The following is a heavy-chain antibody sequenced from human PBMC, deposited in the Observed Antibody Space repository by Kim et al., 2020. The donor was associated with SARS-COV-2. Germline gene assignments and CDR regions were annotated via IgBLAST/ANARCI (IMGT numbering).Heavy chain of an antibody. J-gene: IGHJ4*02. CDR2: IHRSGSP. CDR1: GGSFSDNY. D-gene: IGHD6-6*01. Sequence: SETLSLTCAVYGGSFSDNYYNWIRQPPGKGLEWIGEIHRSGSPKYNPSLKSRVTISLDTSKNQFFLKLTSVTAADTALYYCTRGNLAPRLHYWGQVALVT. V-gene: IGHV4-34*01. CDR3: TRGNLAPRLHY.